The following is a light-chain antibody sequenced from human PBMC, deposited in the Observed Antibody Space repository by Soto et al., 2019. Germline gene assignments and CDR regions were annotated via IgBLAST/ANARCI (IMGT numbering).Light chain of an antibody. V-gene: IGLV2-14*01. J-gene: IGLJ2*01. Sequence: QSVLTQPASVSGSPGQSITISCTGISSDVGGYNYVSWYQQHPGKAPKLMIYDVGNRPSGVSNRFSGSKSGNTASLTISGLQAEDEADYYCSSYTSSSTVFGGGTKLTVL. CDR1: SSDVGGYNY. CDR2: DVG. CDR3: SSYTSSSTV.